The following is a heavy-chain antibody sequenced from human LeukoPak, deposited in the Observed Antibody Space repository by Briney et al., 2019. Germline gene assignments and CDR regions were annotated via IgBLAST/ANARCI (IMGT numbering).Heavy chain of an antibody. Sequence: SESLSLTCTVSGGAISSYYWFWIRQPPGKGLEWIGYIYYNGSTNYNPSLKSRVTISLDTSKNQFSLKLSSVTAADTAIYYCARKKFIAAGGFDSWGQGTLVTVSS. CDR2: IYYNGST. CDR1: GGAISSYY. CDR3: ARKKFIAAGGFDS. D-gene: IGHD6-6*01. V-gene: IGHV4-59*01. J-gene: IGHJ5*01.